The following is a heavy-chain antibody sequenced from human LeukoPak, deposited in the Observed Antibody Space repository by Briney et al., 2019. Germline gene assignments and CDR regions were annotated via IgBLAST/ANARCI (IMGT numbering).Heavy chain of an antibody. CDR2: ISSSSSTI. Sequence: PGGSLRLSCAASGFTFSSYSMHWVRQAPGKGLEYVSYISSSSSTIYYADSVKGRFTISRDNAKNSLYLQMNSLRAEDTAVYYCARIYGDLLDYWGQGTLVTVSS. CDR3: ARIYGDLLDY. J-gene: IGHJ4*02. V-gene: IGHV3-48*01. D-gene: IGHD4-17*01. CDR1: GFTFSSYS.